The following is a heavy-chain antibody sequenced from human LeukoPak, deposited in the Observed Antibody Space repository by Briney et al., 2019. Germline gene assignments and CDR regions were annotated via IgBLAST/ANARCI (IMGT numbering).Heavy chain of an antibody. CDR1: GFTFSNYG. Sequence: PGGSLRLSCAASGFTFSNYGMHCVRQAPGKGLEWVAGISEDGINKYSADSVKARFTISRDNSNNTLFLQMNNLRADDTAVYYCAKDRETTASGTFDYWGQGALVTVSS. CDR3: AKDRETTASGTFDY. V-gene: IGHV3-30*18. D-gene: IGHD6-13*01. J-gene: IGHJ4*02. CDR2: ISEDGINK.